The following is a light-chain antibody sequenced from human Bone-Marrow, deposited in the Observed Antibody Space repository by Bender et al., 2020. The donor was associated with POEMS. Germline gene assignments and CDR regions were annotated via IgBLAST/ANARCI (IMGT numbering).Light chain of an antibody. CDR2: KDS. CDR3: QSADSSGASYVI. CDR1: ALPKQY. J-gene: IGLJ2*01. Sequence: SYELTQPPSVSVSPGQTARITCSGDALPKQYAYWYQQKPGQAPVLVIYKDSERPSGIPERFSGSSSGTTVTLTISGVQAEDEAVYYCQSADSSGASYVIFGGGTKLTVL. V-gene: IGLV3-25*03.